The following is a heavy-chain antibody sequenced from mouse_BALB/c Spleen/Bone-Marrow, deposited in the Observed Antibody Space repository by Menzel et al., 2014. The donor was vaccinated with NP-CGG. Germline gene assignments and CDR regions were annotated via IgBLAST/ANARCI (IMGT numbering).Heavy chain of an antibody. J-gene: IGHJ3*01. CDR2: INPSSGYT. CDR1: GYTFTSYT. Sequence: VKLMESGAELARPGASVKMSCKASGYTFTSYTVHWVKQRPGQGLEWIGYINPSSGYTNYNQKFKDKATLTADKSSSTAYMQLSSLTSEDSAVYYCAAGYYGNSGWFAYWGQGTLVTVSA. V-gene: IGHV1-4*01. CDR3: AAGYYGNSGWFAY. D-gene: IGHD2-1*01.